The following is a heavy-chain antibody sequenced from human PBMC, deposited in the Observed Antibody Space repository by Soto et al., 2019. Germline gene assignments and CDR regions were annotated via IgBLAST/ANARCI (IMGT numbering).Heavy chain of an antibody. CDR1: GGTFSSYA. Sequence: GASVKVSCKASGGTFSSYAISCVRQAPGQGLEWMGGIIPIFGTANYAQKFQGRVTITADESTSTAYMELSSLRSEDTAVYYCARDTETQDFWSGYSPYYFDYWGQGTLVTVSS. CDR3: ARDTETQDFWSGYSPYYFDY. CDR2: IIPIFGTA. J-gene: IGHJ4*02. V-gene: IGHV1-69*13. D-gene: IGHD3-3*01.